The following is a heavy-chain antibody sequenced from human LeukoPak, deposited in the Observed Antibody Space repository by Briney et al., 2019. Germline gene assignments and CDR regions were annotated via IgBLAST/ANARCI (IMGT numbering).Heavy chain of an antibody. CDR2: IYTSGST. Sequence: PSETLTLTCAVYGGSFSGNYWSWIRQPAGKGLEWIGRIYTSGSTNYNPSLKSRVTMSVDTSKNQFSLKLSSVTAADTAVYYCARGTNWNYYYMDVWGKGTTVTVSS. CDR1: GGSFSGNY. V-gene: IGHV4-59*10. J-gene: IGHJ6*03. D-gene: IGHD1-20*01. CDR3: ARGTNWNYYYMDV.